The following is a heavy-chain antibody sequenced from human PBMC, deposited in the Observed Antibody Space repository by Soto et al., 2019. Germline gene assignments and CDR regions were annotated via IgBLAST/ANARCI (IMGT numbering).Heavy chain of an antibody. CDR1: GYGLSIYY. Sequence: VKGDRKGAGYGLSIYYVHCVRHTKRQGLEWMGIINPSGGSTSYAQKFQGRVTMTRDTSTSTVYMELSSLRSEDTAVYYCARNVEGLSSGYYSTPYDWFDPWGQGTLVTVSS. J-gene: IGHJ5*02. CDR3: ARNVEGLSSGYYSTPYDWFDP. D-gene: IGHD3-22*01. CDR2: INPSGGST. V-gene: IGHV1-46*01.